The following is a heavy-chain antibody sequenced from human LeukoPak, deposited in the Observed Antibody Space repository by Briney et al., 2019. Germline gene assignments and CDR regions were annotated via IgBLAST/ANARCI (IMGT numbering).Heavy chain of an antibody. CDR2: IRYDESNT. V-gene: IGHV3-30*02. Sequence: AGSLRLSCAASGFTFSSYGMHWVRQAPPKGLECVSFIRYDESNTYYADSVKGRFTISRDNSKNTLYLQINSLRAEYSAVYYCAKAGRDYWGQGTLVTVSS. CDR3: AKAGRDY. CDR1: GFTFSSYG. J-gene: IGHJ4*02.